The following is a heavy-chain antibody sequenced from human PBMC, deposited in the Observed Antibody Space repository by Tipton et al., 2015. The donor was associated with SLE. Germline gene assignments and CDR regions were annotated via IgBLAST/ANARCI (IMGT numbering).Heavy chain of an antibody. V-gene: IGHV4-59*01. CDR2: IYHSGST. CDR3: ARGSEYNLY. Sequence: TLSLTCTVSGDSISSYYWSWIRQPPGKGLEWIGYIYHSGSTNYNPSLKSRVTISVDTSKNQFSLKLSSVTAADTAVYYCARGSEYNLYWGQGTLVTVSS. CDR1: GDSISSYY. D-gene: IGHD1-1*01. J-gene: IGHJ4*02.